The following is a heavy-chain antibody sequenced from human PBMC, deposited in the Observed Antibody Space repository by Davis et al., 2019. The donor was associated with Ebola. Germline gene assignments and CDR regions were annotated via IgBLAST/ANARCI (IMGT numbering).Heavy chain of an antibody. D-gene: IGHD6-19*01. J-gene: IGHJ4*02. V-gene: IGHV4-59*08. CDR3: ASFIAVAGFGY. Sequence: MPSNLLSSPFPVPGGSISSYHWSWIRQPPGKGLEWIRYIYYSGSTNYNPSLKSRVTISVDTSKNQFSLKLSSVTAADTAVYYCASFIAVAGFGYWGQGTLVTVSS. CDR1: GGSISSYH. CDR2: IYYSGST.